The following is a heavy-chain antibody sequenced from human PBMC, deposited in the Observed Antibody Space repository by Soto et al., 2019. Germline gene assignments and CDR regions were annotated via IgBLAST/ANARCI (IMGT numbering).Heavy chain of an antibody. CDR1: GFTLSSYC. J-gene: IGHJ6*02. D-gene: IGHD3-3*01. CDR2: IWDGGSNK. Sequence: GSLRLFLGGSGFTLSSYCMHLVRLAPGKGLGWVGGIWDGGSNKYYADSGKGRFTIFRDNSKNPLYLQMNSLRAEDTAVYYCAREPPYDFWSGYHPGYYYYGMDVWGQGTTFTFSS. V-gene: IGHV3-33*01. CDR3: AREPPYDFWSGYHPGYYYYGMDV.